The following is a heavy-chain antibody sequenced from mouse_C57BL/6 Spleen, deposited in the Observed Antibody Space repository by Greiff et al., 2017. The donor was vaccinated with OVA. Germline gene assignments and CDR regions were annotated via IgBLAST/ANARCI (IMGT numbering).Heavy chain of an antibody. CDR3: ARTGLRGNAMDY. CDR1: GYAFSSYG. V-gene: IGHV1-80*01. J-gene: IGHJ4*01. D-gene: IGHD2-4*01. Sequence: QVQLKQSGAELVKPGASVKISCKASGYAFSSYGMNWVKQRPGKGLEWIGKIYPGDGDTNYNGKFKGKATLTADKSYSTTYLQLSSLTSEDSAVYFCARTGLRGNAMDYWGQGTSVTVSS. CDR2: IYPGDGDT.